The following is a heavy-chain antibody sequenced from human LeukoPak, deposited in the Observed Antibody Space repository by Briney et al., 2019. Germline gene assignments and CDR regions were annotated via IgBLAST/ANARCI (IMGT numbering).Heavy chain of an antibody. CDR2: ISNDGSTT. J-gene: IGHJ4*02. CDR3: ARGGGSSSCSGY. Sequence: RGGLRLSCAASGFTLSAVWMHWVRQTPRKGLGWVSRISNDGSTTHYADSVKGRFTISRDNAKNTLFLHMNSLRAEDTAVYYCARGGGSSSCSGYWGQGTLVTVSS. CDR1: GFTLSAVW. D-gene: IGHD6-13*01. V-gene: IGHV3-74*01.